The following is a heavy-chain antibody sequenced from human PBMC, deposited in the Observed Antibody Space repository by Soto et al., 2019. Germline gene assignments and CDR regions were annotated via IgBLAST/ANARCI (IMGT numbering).Heavy chain of an antibody. Sequence: QVQLVQSGAEVKKPGSSVKVSCKASGGTFSSYAISWVRQAPGQGLEWMGGIIPIFGTANYAQKFQGRVTITADKTTSPAYMELSSLGSEDTAVYYCARSLVYSSSMDYYCMDVWGQGTTVIVSS. V-gene: IGHV1-69*06. J-gene: IGHJ6*02. D-gene: IGHD6-6*01. CDR2: IIPIFGTA. CDR3: ARSLVYSSSMDYYCMDV. CDR1: GGTFSSYA.